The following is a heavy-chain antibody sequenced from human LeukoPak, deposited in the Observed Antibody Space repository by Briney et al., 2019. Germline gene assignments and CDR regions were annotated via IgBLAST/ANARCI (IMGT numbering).Heavy chain of an antibody. Sequence: GGSLRLSCAASGLTFSSYWMSWVRQVPGEGLEWVANIKQDGSEKYYVDSVKGRFTISRDNAKNSLYLQMNSLRAEDTAVYYCAKEDGGYDQVYFDYWGQGTLVTVSS. CDR3: AKEDGGYDQVYFDY. D-gene: IGHD5-12*01. V-gene: IGHV3-7*01. J-gene: IGHJ4*02. CDR1: GLTFSSYW. CDR2: IKQDGSEK.